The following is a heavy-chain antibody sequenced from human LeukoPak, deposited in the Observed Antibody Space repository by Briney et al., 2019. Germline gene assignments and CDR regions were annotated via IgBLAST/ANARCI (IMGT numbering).Heavy chain of an antibody. D-gene: IGHD3-22*01. CDR1: GYSINSGYH. Sequence: SETLSLTCIVSGYSINSGYHWGWIRQPPGKGLEWIVSIYHSGSTYYNPSLKSRVTISIDTSKNQFSLKLSSVTAADTAVYYCARHYLYDTSGDGTYYFDYWGQGTLVTVSS. J-gene: IGHJ4*02. CDR3: ARHYLYDTSGDGTYYFDY. CDR2: IYHSGST. V-gene: IGHV4-38-2*02.